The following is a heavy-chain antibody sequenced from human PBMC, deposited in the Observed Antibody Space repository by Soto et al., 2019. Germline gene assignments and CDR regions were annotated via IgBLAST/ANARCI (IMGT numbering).Heavy chain of an antibody. Sequence: QMQLVQSGPEVREPGTSVKVSCKASGLTFSTSAVQWVRQARGQRLEWIGWIVVGSGSTKYAQKFQERDTITRDRSTSTAYMELNSLRSEDTAVYYCAAPPNRDAYNYGYWGQGTLVTVSS. V-gene: IGHV1-58*01. CDR1: GLTFSTSA. J-gene: IGHJ4*02. CDR3: AAPPNRDAYNYGY. CDR2: IVVGSGST. D-gene: IGHD5-12*01.